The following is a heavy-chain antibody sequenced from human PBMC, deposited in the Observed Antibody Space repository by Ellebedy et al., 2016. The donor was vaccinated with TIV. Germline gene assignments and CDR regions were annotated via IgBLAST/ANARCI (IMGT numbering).Heavy chain of an antibody. Sequence: PGGSLRLSCAASGFRFSDYAMTWARQAPGKGLEWVSSISTTGCSKHYADSVEGRFTISRDRAENSLYLQMNSLRVEDTAVYYCARAPWGCNNSVCYFDYWGQGSLVTVSS. J-gene: IGHJ4*02. CDR2: ISTTGCSK. D-gene: IGHD2/OR15-2a*01. CDR3: ARAPWGCNNSVCYFDY. V-gene: IGHV3-21*01. CDR1: GFRFSDYA.